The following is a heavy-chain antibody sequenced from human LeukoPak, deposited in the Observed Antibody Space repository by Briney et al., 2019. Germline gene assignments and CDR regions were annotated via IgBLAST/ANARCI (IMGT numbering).Heavy chain of an antibody. J-gene: IGHJ4*02. D-gene: IGHD3-3*01. CDR3: AKEGAITIFGVVHKGFFDY. CDR2: IYSGGST. V-gene: IGHV3-53*01. Sequence: QPGGSLRLSCAASGFTVSSNYMSWVRQAPGKGLEWVSVIYSGGSTYYADSVKGRFTISRDNSKNTLYLQMNSLRAEDTAVYYCAKEGAITIFGVVHKGFFDYWGQGTLVTVSS. CDR1: GFTVSSNY.